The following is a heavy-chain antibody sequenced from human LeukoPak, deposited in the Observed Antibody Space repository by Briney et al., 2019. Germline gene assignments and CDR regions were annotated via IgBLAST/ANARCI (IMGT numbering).Heavy chain of an antibody. CDR3: AGTYYDILTGYRPFDY. Sequence: PSETLSLTCTVSGGSISSSSYYWGWIRQPPGKGLEWIGRIYYSGSTYYNPSRKSRVTISVDTSKNQFSLKLSSVTAADTAVYYCAGTYYDILTGYRPFDYWGQGTLVTVSS. V-gene: IGHV4-39*01. CDR1: GGSISSSSYY. CDR2: IYYSGST. J-gene: IGHJ4*02. D-gene: IGHD3-9*01.